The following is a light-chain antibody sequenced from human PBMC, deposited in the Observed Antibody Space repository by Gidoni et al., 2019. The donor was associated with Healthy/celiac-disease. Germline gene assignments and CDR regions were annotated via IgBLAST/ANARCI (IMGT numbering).Light chain of an antibody. CDR1: KLGDKY. CDR2: QDS. J-gene: IGLJ1*01. Sequence: SYELTKPPSVSVSPGQTASITCSGDKLGDKYACWYQQKPGQSPVLVISQDSKRPSGIPERFSGSNSGNTATLTISGTQAMDAADYYCQAWDSSTGVFGTGTKVTVL. V-gene: IGLV3-1*01. CDR3: QAWDSSTGV.